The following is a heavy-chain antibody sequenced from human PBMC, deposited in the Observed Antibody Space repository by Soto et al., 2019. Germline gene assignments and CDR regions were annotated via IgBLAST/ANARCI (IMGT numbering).Heavy chain of an antibody. J-gene: IGHJ5*02. CDR3: ARVPSP. CDR2: MHYSGTT. Sequence: SETLSLTCTVSGGSLATFGSYWSWIRQNPEKGLEWIIYMHYSGTTYYNPSLKSRVTISVDTSKNQFSLKLSSVTAADTAVYYCARVPSPWGQGTLVTVSS. V-gene: IGHV4-61*08. CDR1: GGSLATFGSY.